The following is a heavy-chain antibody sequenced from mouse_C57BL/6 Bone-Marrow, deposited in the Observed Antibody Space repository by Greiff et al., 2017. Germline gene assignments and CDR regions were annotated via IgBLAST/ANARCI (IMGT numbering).Heavy chain of an antibody. CDR2: IDPSDSYT. V-gene: IGHV1-69*01. D-gene: IGHD1-1*01. Sequence: QVQLKQPGAELVMPGASVKLSCKASGYTFTSYWMHWVKQRPGQGLEWIGEIDPSDSYTNYNQKFKGKSTLTVDKSSSTAYMQLSSLTSEDSAVSYCARVLVITTVEGPYYFDYWGQGTTLTVSA. CDR3: ARVLVITTVEGPYYFDY. J-gene: IGHJ2*01. CDR1: GYTFTSYW.